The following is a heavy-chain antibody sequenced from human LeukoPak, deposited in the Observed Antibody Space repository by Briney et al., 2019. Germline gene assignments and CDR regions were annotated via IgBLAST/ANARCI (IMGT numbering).Heavy chain of an antibody. Sequence: GGSLRLSRAASGFTFSSYAMSWVRQAPGKGLEWVSAISGSGGSTYYADSVKGRFTISRDNSKNTLYLQMNSLRAEDTAVYYCAKSLTSVVTPIDYWGQGTLVTVSS. J-gene: IGHJ4*02. V-gene: IGHV3-23*01. D-gene: IGHD4-23*01. CDR2: ISGSGGST. CDR1: GFTFSSYA. CDR3: AKSLTSVVTPIDY.